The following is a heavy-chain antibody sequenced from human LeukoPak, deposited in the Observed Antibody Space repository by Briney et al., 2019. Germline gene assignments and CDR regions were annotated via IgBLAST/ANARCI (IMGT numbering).Heavy chain of an antibody. CDR3: ARAAPSTGYSYGPGMGYYYGMDV. Sequence: SVKVSCKASGGTFSSYAISWARQAPGQGLEWMGGIIPIFGTANYAQKFQGRVTITADESTSTAYMELSSLRSEDTAVYYCARAAPSTGYSYGPGMGYYYGMDVWGQGTTVTVSS. V-gene: IGHV1-69*13. D-gene: IGHD5-18*01. CDR2: IIPIFGTA. CDR1: GGTFSSYA. J-gene: IGHJ6*02.